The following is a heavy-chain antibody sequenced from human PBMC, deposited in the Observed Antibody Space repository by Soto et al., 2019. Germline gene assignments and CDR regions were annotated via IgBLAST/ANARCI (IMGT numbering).Heavy chain of an antibody. Sequence: PGGSLRLSCAVSGLTVSGKEYVAWVRQAPGKGLEWVSGFYDLDGTYYADSLKGRFTTSGDSSRTIVYLQMNGLRPEDTAAYYCATWHLQEHAYDVWGQGTTVTVSS. V-gene: IGHV3-53*01. D-gene: IGHD4-4*01. CDR3: ATWHLQEHAYDV. CDR2: FYDLDGT. J-gene: IGHJ3*01. CDR1: GLTVSGKEY.